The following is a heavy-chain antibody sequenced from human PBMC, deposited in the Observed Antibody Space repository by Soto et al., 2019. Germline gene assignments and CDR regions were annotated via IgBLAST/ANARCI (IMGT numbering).Heavy chain of an antibody. CDR2: ISSSTNSV. D-gene: IGHD1-1*01. Sequence: VQLVESGGGLVKPGGSLRLSCAASGFTFNSYTMSWVRQAPGKGLEWVSSISSSTNSVYYASSVKGRFTISRDNAKNSLYLQMNSLTAEDTAVYYSAKDRHETTALAPYNWFESWGQGTLVTVSS. CDR3: AKDRHETTALAPYNWFES. J-gene: IGHJ5*01. CDR1: GFTFNSYT. V-gene: IGHV3-21*01.